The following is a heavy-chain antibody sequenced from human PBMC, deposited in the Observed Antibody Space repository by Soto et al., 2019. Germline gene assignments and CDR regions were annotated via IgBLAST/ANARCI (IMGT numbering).Heavy chain of an antibody. J-gene: IGHJ4*02. CDR2: IYYSGST. V-gene: IGHV4-31*03. D-gene: IGHD6-13*01. Sequence: SETLSLTCTVSGGSISSGGYYWSWIRQHPGKGLEWIGYIYYSGSTYYNPSLKSRVTISVDTSKNQFSLKLSSVTAADTAVYYCARARTSGPGIAAAGVNYWGQGTLVTVSS. CDR3: ARARTSGPGIAAAGVNY. CDR1: GGSISSGGYY.